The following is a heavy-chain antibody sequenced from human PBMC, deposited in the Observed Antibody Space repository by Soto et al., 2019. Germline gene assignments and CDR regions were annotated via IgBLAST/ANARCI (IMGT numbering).Heavy chain of an antibody. Sequence: GGALRLSCVASGFTFRAYSMSWVRQAPGQGLEWVASITSSNTYIYYTRSVEGRFTISRDDAKNSLHLQMNTLRAEDTAVYYCVRDLLEGYGHARQPDYWGQGTLVTVSS. V-gene: IGHV3-21*06. CDR3: VRDLLEGYGHARQPDY. CDR2: ITSSNTYI. D-gene: IGHD2-15*01. CDR1: GFTFRAYS. J-gene: IGHJ4*02.